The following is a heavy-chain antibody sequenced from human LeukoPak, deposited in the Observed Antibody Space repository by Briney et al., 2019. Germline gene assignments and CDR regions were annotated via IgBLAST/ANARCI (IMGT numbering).Heavy chain of an antibody. V-gene: IGHV3-23*01. CDR1: GFTFNRNA. J-gene: IGHJ4*02. Sequence: GSLRLSCAASGFTFNRNAISWLRQAPGKGLESVSTIGGSGDKTFYADSVKGRFTISRDNSKHMLHLQMSSLTGEDTALYYCVRRGDASSGWGDHDYWGQGALVTVSS. D-gene: IGHD6-19*01. CDR2: IGGSGDKT. CDR3: VRRGDASSGWGDHDY.